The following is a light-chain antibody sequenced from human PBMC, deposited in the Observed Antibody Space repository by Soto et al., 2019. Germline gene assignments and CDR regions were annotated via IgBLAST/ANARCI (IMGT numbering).Light chain of an antibody. Sequence: QSVLTQPASVSGSPGQSITISCTGTNSDIGGYNCVSWYQQHPGKAPKLIIFEVSNRPSGISDRFSGFKSANTAYLTISGVQPEDEADYHCSSYTTIKTVVFGGGTKLTVL. V-gene: IGLV2-14*01. J-gene: IGLJ2*01. CDR1: NSDIGGYNC. CDR3: SSYTTIKTVV. CDR2: EVS.